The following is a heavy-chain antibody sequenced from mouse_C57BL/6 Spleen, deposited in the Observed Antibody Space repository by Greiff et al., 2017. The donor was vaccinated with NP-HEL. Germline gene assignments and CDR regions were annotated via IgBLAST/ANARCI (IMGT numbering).Heavy chain of an antibody. V-gene: IGHV1-26*01. Sequence: VQLQQSGPELVKPGASVKISCKASGYTFTDYYMNWVKQSHGKSLEWIGDINPNNGGTSYNQKLKGKATLTVDKSSSTAYMELRSLTSEDSAVYYCARGGLTDYYAMDYWGQGTSVTVSS. D-gene: IGHD4-1*01. J-gene: IGHJ4*01. CDR2: INPNNGGT. CDR3: ARGGLTDYYAMDY. CDR1: GYTFTDYY.